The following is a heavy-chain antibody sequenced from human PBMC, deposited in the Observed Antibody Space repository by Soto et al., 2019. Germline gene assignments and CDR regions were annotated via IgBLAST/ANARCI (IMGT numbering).Heavy chain of an antibody. V-gene: IGHV3-33*01. D-gene: IGHD6-13*01. Sequence: GGSLRLSCAASEFTFSSYGMHWVRQAPGKGLEWVAVIWYDGSNKYYADSVKGRFTISRDNSKNTLYLQMNSLRAEDTAVYYCARDQRFLSNKQQRQDYYYYGMDVWGRGTTVTVA. CDR3: ARDQRFLSNKQQRQDYYYYGMDV. J-gene: IGHJ6*02. CDR2: IWYDGSNK. CDR1: EFTFSSYG.